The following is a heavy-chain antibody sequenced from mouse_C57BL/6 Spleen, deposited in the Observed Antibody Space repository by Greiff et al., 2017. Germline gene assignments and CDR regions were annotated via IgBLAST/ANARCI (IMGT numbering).Heavy chain of an antibody. Sequence: VQLQQSGPELVKPGASVKIPCKASGYTFTDYNMDWVKQSHGKSLEWIGDINPNNGGTIYNQKFKGKATLTVDKSSSTAYMELRSLTSEDTAVYYCARSVLLRYYFGYWGQGTTLTVSS. CDR1: GYTFTDYN. CDR3: ARSVLLRYYFGY. V-gene: IGHV1-18*01. J-gene: IGHJ2*01. D-gene: IGHD1-1*01. CDR2: INPNNGGT.